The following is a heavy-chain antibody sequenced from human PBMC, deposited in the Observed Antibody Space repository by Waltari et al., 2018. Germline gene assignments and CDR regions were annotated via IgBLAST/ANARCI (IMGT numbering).Heavy chain of an antibody. V-gene: IGHV3-30*02. D-gene: IGHD6-13*01. CDR1: GFTFSTRG. J-gene: IGHJ4*02. CDR2: IRSEGSKV. Sequence: QVQLVESGGGVVQPGESLRLSCAASGFTFSTRGLQWVRQAPGKGMGWWAYIRSEGSKVNDADSVKGRFTISRDNSKNTLYLQMNSLRAEDTAVYYCATYSASRGFNYWGQGTLVTVSS. CDR3: ATYSASRGFNY.